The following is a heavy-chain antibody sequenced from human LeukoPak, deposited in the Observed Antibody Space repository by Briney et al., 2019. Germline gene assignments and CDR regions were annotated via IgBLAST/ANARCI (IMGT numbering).Heavy chain of an antibody. J-gene: IGHJ3*02. CDR2: ISSRGSAI. D-gene: IGHD3-22*01. V-gene: IGHV3-48*03. CDR1: GFTFSNYE. CDR3: ARGYYVSSGYSDAFDI. Sequence: QPGGSLRLSCAASGFTFSNYEMNWVRQAPGKGLEWVSYISSRGSAIYYADSVKGRFTISRDNAKNSLYLQMNSLRAEDTAVYYCARGYYVSSGYSDAFDIWGQGTMVTVSS.